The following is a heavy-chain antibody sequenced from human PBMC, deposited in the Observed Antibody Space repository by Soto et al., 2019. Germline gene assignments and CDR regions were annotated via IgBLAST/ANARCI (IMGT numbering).Heavy chain of an antibody. Sequence: PGGSLGLSWAASGFTFSNAWMSWVRQAPGKGLEWVGRIKSKTDGGTTDYAAPVKGRFTISRDDSKNTLYLQMNSLKTEDTAVYYCTTDVHSSSWYENAFDCWGQGTLVTVSS. J-gene: IGHJ4*02. CDR2: IKSKTDGGTT. CDR1: GFTFSNAW. D-gene: IGHD6-13*01. V-gene: IGHV3-15*01. CDR3: TTDVHSSSWYENAFDC.